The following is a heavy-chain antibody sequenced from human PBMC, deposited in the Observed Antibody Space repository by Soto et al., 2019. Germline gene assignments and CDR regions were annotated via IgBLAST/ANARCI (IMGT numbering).Heavy chain of an antibody. CDR2: IFSNDEK. CDR1: GFSLSNARMG. D-gene: IGHD3-3*01. V-gene: IGHV2-26*01. J-gene: IGHJ3*02. CDR3: ARINDNYDFFIVAFDI. Sequence: QVTLKESGPVLVKPTETLTLTCTVSGFSLSNARMGVSWIRQPPGKALDRLAHIFSNDEKSYSTSLKSRLTISKDTSKSQVVLTMTNMDPVDTATYYCARINDNYDFFIVAFDIWGQGTMVTVSS.